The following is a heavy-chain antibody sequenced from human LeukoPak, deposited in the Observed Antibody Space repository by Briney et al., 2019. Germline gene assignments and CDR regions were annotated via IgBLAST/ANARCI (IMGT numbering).Heavy chain of an antibody. Sequence: SETLSLTCTVPGVSITSSYWGWVRQPAGKGLEFIGQIFASGSTSYNSSLKSRLTMSVDTSKNQFSLRLSSVTAADTAVYFCARVRLDVGRHYYMDVWGEGTTVTVSS. D-gene: IGHD2-15*01. J-gene: IGHJ6*03. CDR3: ARVRLDVGRHYYMDV. CDR1: GVSITSSY. CDR2: IFASGST. V-gene: IGHV4-4*07.